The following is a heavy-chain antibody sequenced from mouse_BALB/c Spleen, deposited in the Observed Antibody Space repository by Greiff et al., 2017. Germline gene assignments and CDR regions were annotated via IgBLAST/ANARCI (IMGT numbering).Heavy chain of an antibody. Sequence: QVHVKQSGAELVRPGTSVKVSCKASGYAFTNYLIEWVKQRPGQGLEWIGVINPGSGGTNYNEKFKGKATLTADKSSSTAYMQLSSLTSDDSAVYFCARGSSDAMDYWGQGTSVTVSS. CDR3: ARGSSDAMDY. J-gene: IGHJ4*01. CDR2: INPGSGGT. V-gene: IGHV1-54*01. CDR1: GYAFTNYL.